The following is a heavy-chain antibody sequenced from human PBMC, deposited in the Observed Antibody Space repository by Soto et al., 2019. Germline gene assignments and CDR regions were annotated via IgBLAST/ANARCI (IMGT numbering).Heavy chain of an antibody. V-gene: IGHV4-31*03. CDR2: IYYSGFT. CDR1: GDSVRSSYY. CDR3: ARSVDP. J-gene: IGHJ5*02. Sequence: SETLSLTCTVSGDSVRSSYYWSWIRQHPGKGLEWIGYIYYSGFTYYTPSLKSRVTMSVDTSKNQFSLKLSSVTAADTAVYYCARSVDPWGQGTLVTVSS.